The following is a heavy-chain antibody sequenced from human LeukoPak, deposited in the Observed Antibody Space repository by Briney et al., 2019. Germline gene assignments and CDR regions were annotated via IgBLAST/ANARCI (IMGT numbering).Heavy chain of an antibody. CDR3: AKDSSGPAF. D-gene: IGHD6-19*01. Sequence: AGGSLRLSCAASGFTVSNTYMSWVRQAPGKGLEWVSVIYSSGGTFYSESVKGRFTISRDYSKNTLYLQMNSLRVDDTAVYYCAKDSSGPAFWGQGTLVTVSS. V-gene: IGHV3-53*01. J-gene: IGHJ4*02. CDR2: IYSSGGT. CDR1: GFTVSNTY.